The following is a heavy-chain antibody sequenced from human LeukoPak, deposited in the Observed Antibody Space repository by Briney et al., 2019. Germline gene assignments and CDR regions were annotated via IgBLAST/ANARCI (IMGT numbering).Heavy chain of an antibody. CDR3: ARGGGRGAFDPYYFDY. CDR2: INHSGST. J-gene: IGHJ4*02. V-gene: IGHV4-34*01. D-gene: IGHD2-15*01. Sequence: KSSETLSLTCAVYGGSFSGYYWSWIRQPPGKGLEWTGEINHSGSTNYNPSLKSRVTISVDTSKNQFSLKLSSVTAADTAVFFCARGGGRGAFDPYYFDYWGQGTLVTVSS. CDR1: GGSFSGYY.